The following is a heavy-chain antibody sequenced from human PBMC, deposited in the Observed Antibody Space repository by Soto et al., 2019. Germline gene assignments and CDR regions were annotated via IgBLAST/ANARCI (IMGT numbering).Heavy chain of an antibody. CDR3: MRRVSANYGY. Sequence: EVQLAESGGGMVQPGGTLRLSCVASGFTFSSYDMHWVRQAPGKGLEYVSSISSNGGTTYYGNSVKGRFTISRDNSKNTLYLKMGSLRADDLAVYYCMRRVSANYGYWGQGTLVTVSS. J-gene: IGHJ4*02. D-gene: IGHD1-7*01. CDR1: GFTFSSYD. CDR2: ISSNGGTT. V-gene: IGHV3-64*01.